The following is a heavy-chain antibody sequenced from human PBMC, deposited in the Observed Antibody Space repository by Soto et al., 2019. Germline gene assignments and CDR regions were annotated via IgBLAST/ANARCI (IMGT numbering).Heavy chain of an antibody. Sequence: GESLKISCKGSGYSFTSYWIGWVRQMPGKGLEWMRVIYPGDSDTRYSPSFQGQVTISADKSISTAYLQWSSLKASDTAMYYCARLPSTMRRGDHDAFDIWGQETMVTVSS. CDR3: ARLPSTMRRGDHDAFDI. CDR1: GYSFTSYW. V-gene: IGHV5-51*01. D-gene: IGHD3-10*01. J-gene: IGHJ3*02. CDR2: IYPGDSDT.